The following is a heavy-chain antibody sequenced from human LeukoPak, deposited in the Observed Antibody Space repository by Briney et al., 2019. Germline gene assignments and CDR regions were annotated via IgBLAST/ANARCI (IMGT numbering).Heavy chain of an antibody. V-gene: IGHV3-21*01. CDR2: ITSSGTNI. CDR1: GLAFSTFT. CDR3: ARDLDYFDY. J-gene: IGHJ4*02. Sequence: GGSLRLSCAASGLAFSTFTMNWVRQAPGKGLEWVSSITSSGTNIYYTDSLKGRFTISRDNAKNSLHLQLNSLRAEDTAVYYCARDLDYFDYWGQGTLVTVSS.